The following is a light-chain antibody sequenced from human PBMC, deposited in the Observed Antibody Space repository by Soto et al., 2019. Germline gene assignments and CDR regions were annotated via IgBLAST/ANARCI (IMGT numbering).Light chain of an antibody. CDR2: GAS. CDR3: QQYASLPIT. V-gene: IGKV3-20*01. J-gene: IGKJ5*01. CDR1: QSVGNNY. Sequence: EIVLTQSPGTLSLSPGERASLSCRASQSVGNNYLAWYQQKPGQAPRLLIHGASIRATGIPDRFSGSGSGTDFTLSISRLEPEDFAEFYCQQYASLPITFGQGTRLEIK.